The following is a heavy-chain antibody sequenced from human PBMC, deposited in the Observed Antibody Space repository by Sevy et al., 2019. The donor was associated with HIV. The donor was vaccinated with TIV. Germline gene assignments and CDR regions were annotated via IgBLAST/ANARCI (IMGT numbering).Heavy chain of an antibody. D-gene: IGHD3-10*01. CDR2: INPSGGST. V-gene: IGHV1-46*01. Sequence: ASVKVSCKASGYTFTSYYMHWVRQAPGQGLEWMGIINPSGGSTSYAQKFQGRVTMTRDTSTSTVYTELSSLRSEDTAVYYCARDLHGSGSYYKLQGYYYYGMDVWGQGTTVTVSS. J-gene: IGHJ6*02. CDR3: ARDLHGSGSYYKLQGYYYYGMDV. CDR1: GYTFTSYY.